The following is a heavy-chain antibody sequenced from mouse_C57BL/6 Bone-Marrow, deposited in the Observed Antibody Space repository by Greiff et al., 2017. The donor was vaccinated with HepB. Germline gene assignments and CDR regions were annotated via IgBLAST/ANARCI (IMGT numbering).Heavy chain of an antibody. CDR1: GFTFSSYA. V-gene: IGHV5-4*03. CDR3: ARGSGYDYEGDFDY. J-gene: IGHJ2*01. CDR2: ISDGGSYT. D-gene: IGHD2-4*01. Sequence: EVKVVESGGGLVKPGGSLKLSCAASGFTFSSYAMSWVRQTPEKRLEWVATISDGGSYTYYTDNVKGRFTISRDTAKNNLYLQMSHLKSEDTAMYYCARGSGYDYEGDFDYWGQGTTLTVSS.